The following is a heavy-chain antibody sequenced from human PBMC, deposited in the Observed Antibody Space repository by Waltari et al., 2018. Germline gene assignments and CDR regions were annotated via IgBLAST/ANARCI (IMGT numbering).Heavy chain of an antibody. V-gene: IGHV4-39*01. CDR2: IYYSGST. CDR1: GGSISSSSYY. CDR3: ARQAGGSFFDY. Sequence: QLQLQESGPGLVKPSETLSLTCTVSGGSISSSSYYWGWIRQPPGKGLEWIGSIYYSGSTYYNPSLKSRVTISVDTSKNQFSLKLSSVTATDTAVYYCARQAGGSFFDYWGQGTLVTVSS. J-gene: IGHJ4*02. D-gene: IGHD1-26*01.